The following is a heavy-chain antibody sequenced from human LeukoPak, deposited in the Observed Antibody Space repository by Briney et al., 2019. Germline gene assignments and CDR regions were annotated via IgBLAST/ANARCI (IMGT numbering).Heavy chain of an antibody. CDR3: ARDFGRAAGTIQH. Sequence: GGSLRLSCAASGFTFSSYSMNWVRQAPGKGLEWVSSISSSSSYIYYADSVKGRFTISRDNAKNSLYLQMNSLRAEDTAVYYCARDFGRAAGTIQHWGQGTLVTVSS. CDR1: GFTFSSYS. CDR2: ISSSSSYI. V-gene: IGHV3-21*01. J-gene: IGHJ1*01. D-gene: IGHD6-13*01.